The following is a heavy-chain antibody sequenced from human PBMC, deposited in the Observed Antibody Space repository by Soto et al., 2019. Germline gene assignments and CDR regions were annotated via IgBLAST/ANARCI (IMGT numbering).Heavy chain of an antibody. CDR2: ISGSGDST. V-gene: IGHV3-23*01. D-gene: IGHD4-4*01. CDR3: AKEALNTGTNGWFDP. Sequence: EVQLLESGGGLAHPGWSLSLSCAASGFTFSRYAMNWVRQAPGQGLAWVSVISGSGDSTYYADSVKGRFIISRDNSTNTLYLQLNSLRAEDTAVYYCAKEALNTGTNGWFDPWGQGTRVTVSS. CDR1: GFTFSRYA. J-gene: IGHJ5*02.